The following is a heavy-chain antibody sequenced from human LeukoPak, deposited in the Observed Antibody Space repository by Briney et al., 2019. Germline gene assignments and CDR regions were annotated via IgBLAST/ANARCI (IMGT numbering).Heavy chain of an antibody. Sequence: GGSLRLSCAASGFTFRTYAMNWVRQAPGRGLEWVSYITGTNSVIRYADSVQGRFTVSRDNAKNSLYLLMNSLRDEDTALYYCARDASYSSGPNTFDYWGQGTLVTVSS. J-gene: IGHJ4*02. D-gene: IGHD6-19*01. CDR1: GFTFRTYA. CDR2: ITGTNSVI. V-gene: IGHV3-48*02. CDR3: ARDASYSSGPNTFDY.